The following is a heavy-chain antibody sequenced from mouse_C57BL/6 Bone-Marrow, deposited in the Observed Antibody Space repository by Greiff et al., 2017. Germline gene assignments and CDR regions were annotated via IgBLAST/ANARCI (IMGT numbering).Heavy chain of an antibody. CDR1: GYTFTSYW. J-gene: IGHJ2*01. V-gene: IGHV1-5*01. CDR2: IYPGNSDT. Sequence: VQLQQSGTVLARPGASVKMSCKTSGYTFTSYWMHWVKQRPGQGLEWIGAIYPGNSDTSYNQKFKGKAKLTAVTSASTAYMELSSLTNEDSAVYYCTRHQFIITTVGVPFDYWGQGTTLTVSS. CDR3: TRHQFIITTVGVPFDY. D-gene: IGHD1-1*01.